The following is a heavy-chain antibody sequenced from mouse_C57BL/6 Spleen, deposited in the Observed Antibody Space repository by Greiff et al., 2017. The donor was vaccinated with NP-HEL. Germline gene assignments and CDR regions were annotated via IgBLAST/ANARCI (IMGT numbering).Heavy chain of an antibody. V-gene: IGHV1-50*01. J-gene: IGHJ4*01. D-gene: IGHD2-2*01. CDR3: ARSRGYEGGYYAMDY. CDR2: IDPSDSYT. Sequence: QVQLKQPGAELVKPGASVKLSCKASGYTFTSYWMQWVKQRPGQGLEWIGEIDPSDSYTNYNQKFKGKATLTVDTSSSTAYMQLSSLTSEDSAVYYCARSRGYEGGYYAMDYWGQGTSVTVSS. CDR1: GYTFTSYW.